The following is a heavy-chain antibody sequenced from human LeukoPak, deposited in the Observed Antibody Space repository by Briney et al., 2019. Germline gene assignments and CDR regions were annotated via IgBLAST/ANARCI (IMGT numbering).Heavy chain of an antibody. CDR2: ISYDGSNK. CDR3: ARALGITRG. D-gene: IGHD1-7*01. CDR1: GFTFSSYA. Sequence: GGSLRLSCAASGFTFSSYAMHWVRQAPGKGLEWVAVISYDGSNKYYADSVKGRFTISRDNAKNSLYLQMNSLRAEDTAVYYCARALGITRGWGQGTLVTVSS. J-gene: IGHJ4*02. V-gene: IGHV3-30-3*01.